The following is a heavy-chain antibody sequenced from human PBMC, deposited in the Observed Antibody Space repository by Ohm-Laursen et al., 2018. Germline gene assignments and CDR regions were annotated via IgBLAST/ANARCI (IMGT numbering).Heavy chain of an antibody. V-gene: IGHV1-18*01. D-gene: IGHD4-23*01. CDR3: ARGPYGGNSEVRY. CDR2: ISAYNGNT. CDR1: GYTFTSYG. J-gene: IGHJ4*02. Sequence: SVKVSCKSSGYTFTSYGISWVRQAPGQGLEWMGWISAYNGNTNYAQKFQGRVTMTRDTSISTGYMELSTLRSDDTAVYYCARGPYGGNSEVRYWGQGTLVTVSS.